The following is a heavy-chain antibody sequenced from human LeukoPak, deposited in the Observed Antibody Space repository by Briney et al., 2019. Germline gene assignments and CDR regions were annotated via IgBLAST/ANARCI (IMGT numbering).Heavy chain of an antibody. CDR1: GGSFSGYY. V-gene: IGHV4-34*01. CDR2: INHSGSA. D-gene: IGHD6-6*01. Sequence: SETLSLTCAVYGGSFSGYYWTWIRQPPGKGLEWIGEINHSGSANYNPSLKSRVTISLDTSKNQFSLKLSSVTAADTAVYYCARGGIAARENAFDIWGQGTMVTVSS. CDR3: ARGGIAARENAFDI. J-gene: IGHJ3*02.